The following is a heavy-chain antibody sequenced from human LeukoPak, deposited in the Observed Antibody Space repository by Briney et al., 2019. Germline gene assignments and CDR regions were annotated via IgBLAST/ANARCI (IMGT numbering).Heavy chain of an antibody. CDR1: GFTFSSYA. D-gene: IGHD2-2*01. J-gene: IGHJ6*02. V-gene: IGHV3-64*01. Sequence: PGGSLRLSCAASGFTFSSYAMHWVRQAPGKGLEYVSAISSNGGSTYYANSVKGRFTISRDNSKNTLYLQMGSLRAEDMAVYYCARVSNRYYYGMDVWGQGTTVTVSS. CDR2: ISSNGGST. CDR3: ARVSNRYYYGMDV.